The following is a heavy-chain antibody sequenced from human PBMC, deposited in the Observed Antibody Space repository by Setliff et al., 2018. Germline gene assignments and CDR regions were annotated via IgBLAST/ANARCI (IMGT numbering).Heavy chain of an antibody. CDR3: ARDNRGYAWDYYYYMDV. CDR2: INTNTGNP. D-gene: IGHD2-15*01. Sequence: VKVSCKASGYTFTSYAMNWVRQAPGQGLEWMGWINTNTGNPTYAQGFTGRFVFSLDTSVSTAYLQISSLKAEDTAVYYCARDNRGYAWDYYYYMDVWGKGTTVTVSS. CDR1: GYTFTSYA. J-gene: IGHJ6*03. V-gene: IGHV7-4-1*02.